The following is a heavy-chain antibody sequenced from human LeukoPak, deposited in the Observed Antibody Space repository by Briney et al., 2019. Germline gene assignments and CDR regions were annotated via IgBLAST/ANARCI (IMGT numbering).Heavy chain of an antibody. D-gene: IGHD3-22*01. J-gene: IGHJ4*02. Sequence: GASVKVSCKASGYTFIDYTMHWLRQAPGQRLDWMGWINGDSGNTKYSPEFQGRVTITRDTSASTGYMELSSLRSEDTAVYYCANPRYDSSGYYYVDWGQGTLVTVSS. V-gene: IGHV1-3*01. CDR1: GYTFIDYT. CDR3: ANPRYDSSGYYYVD. CDR2: INGDSGNT.